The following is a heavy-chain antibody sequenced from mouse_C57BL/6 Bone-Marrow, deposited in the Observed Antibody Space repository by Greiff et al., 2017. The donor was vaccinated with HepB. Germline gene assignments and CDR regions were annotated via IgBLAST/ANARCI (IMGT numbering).Heavy chain of an antibody. Sequence: EVNLVESGGGLVKPGGSLKLSCAASGFTFSDYGMHWVRQAPEKGLEWVAYISSGSSTIYYADTVKGRCTISRDNAKNTLFLQMTSLRSEDTAMYYCARALYSNYGGFAYWGQGTLVTVSA. CDR1: GFTFSDYG. J-gene: IGHJ3*01. CDR2: ISSGSSTI. CDR3: ARALYSNYGGFAY. V-gene: IGHV5-17*01. D-gene: IGHD2-5*01.